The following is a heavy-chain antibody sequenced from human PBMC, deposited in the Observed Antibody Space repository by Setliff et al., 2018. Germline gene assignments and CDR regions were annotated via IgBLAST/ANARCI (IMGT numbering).Heavy chain of an antibody. CDR1: VSTFRDFG. D-gene: IGHD7-27*01. CDR2: IRFDESNK. J-gene: IGHJ6*03. Sequence: PGESLKISCAASVSTFRDFGMHWVRQAPGKGLQWVAFIRFDESNKFYLESVRGRFPISRDNSKNTVYLQMNSLRVEDTAVYHCAKEGMRYWGSPGYMDVWGKGTTVTVSS. V-gene: IGHV3-30*02. CDR3: AKEGMRYWGSPGYMDV.